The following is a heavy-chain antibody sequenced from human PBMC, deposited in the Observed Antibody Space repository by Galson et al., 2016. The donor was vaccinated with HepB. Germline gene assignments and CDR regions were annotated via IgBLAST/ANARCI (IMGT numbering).Heavy chain of an antibody. CDR3: ARCVRGYDRYYFDS. Sequence: TLSLTCAVSRVSITTDGYAWPWIRQAPGKGLEWIGYIFYCGNTYYKTSLNSRVTISLDTSKNHFTLKLPYVTAADTALYYCARCVRGYDRYYFDSWGQGTLVSVSS. V-gene: IGHV4-30-2*01. J-gene: IGHJ4*02. D-gene: IGHD5-12*01. CDR1: RVSITTDGYA. CDR2: IFYCGNT.